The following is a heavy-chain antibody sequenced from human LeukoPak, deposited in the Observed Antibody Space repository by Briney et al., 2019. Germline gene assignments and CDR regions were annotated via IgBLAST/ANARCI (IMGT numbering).Heavy chain of an antibody. Sequence: GGSLRLSCAASGFTFSDYYMSWIRQAPGKGLEWVSYISSSGSTIYYADSVKGRFTISRDNAKNSLYLQMNSLRAEDTAVYYCARGSTQRPMVRSIRGAFDIWGQGTMVTVSS. D-gene: IGHD3-10*01. CDR1: GFTFSDYY. CDR3: ARGSTQRPMVRSIRGAFDI. J-gene: IGHJ3*02. V-gene: IGHV3-11*01. CDR2: ISSSGSTI.